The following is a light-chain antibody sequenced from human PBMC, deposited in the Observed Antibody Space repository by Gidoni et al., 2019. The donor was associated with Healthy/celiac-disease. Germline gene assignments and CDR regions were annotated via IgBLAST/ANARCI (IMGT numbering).Light chain of an antibody. J-gene: IGKJ1*01. V-gene: IGKV1-5*03. CDR2: KAS. CDR1: QSISSW. CDR3: QQYNSYSRT. Sequence: DIQMTQPPSTLSASVGDRVTITCRASQSISSWLAWYQQKPGKAPKPLIYKASSLESGVPSRFSGSGSGTEFTLTISSLQPDDFATYYCQQYNSYSRTCXQXTKVEIK.